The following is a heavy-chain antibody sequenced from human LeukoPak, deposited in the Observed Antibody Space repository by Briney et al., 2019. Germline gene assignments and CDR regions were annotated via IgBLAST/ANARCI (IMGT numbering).Heavy chain of an antibody. CDR3: AKDPIYYYDSSGYSYFDY. J-gene: IGHJ4*02. CDR1: GFTFSSYE. CDR2: ISYDGSNK. Sequence: GGSLRLSCAASGFTFSSYEMNWVRQAPGKGLEWVAVISYDGSNKYYADSVKGRFTISRDNSKNTLYLQMNSLRAEDTAVYYCAKDPIYYYDSSGYSYFDYWGQGTLVTVSS. V-gene: IGHV3-30*18. D-gene: IGHD3-22*01.